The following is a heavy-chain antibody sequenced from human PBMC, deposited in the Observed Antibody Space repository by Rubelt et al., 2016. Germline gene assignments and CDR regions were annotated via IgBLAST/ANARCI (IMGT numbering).Heavy chain of an antibody. D-gene: IGHD1-7*01. CDR2: LYYSGST. CDR3: ARDPRAGTTSFDY. CDR1: GGSISSSSYY. V-gene: IGHV4-39*07. J-gene: IGHJ4*02. Sequence: QLQLQESGPGLVKPSETLSLTCTVSGGSISSSSYYWGWIRQPPGKGLEWIGSLYYSGSTYYNPSLKSRGTISVDTSKNQFSLKRSSVTAADTAVYYCARDPRAGTTSFDYWGQGTLVTVSS.